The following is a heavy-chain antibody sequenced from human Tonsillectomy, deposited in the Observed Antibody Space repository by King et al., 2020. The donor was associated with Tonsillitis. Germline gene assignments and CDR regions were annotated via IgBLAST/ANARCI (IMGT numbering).Heavy chain of an antibody. V-gene: IGHV3-30*18. J-gene: IGHJ6*02. Sequence: VQLVESGGGVVQPGRSLRLSCAASGFTFSSYGMHWVRQAPGKGLEWVAVISYDGSNKYYADSVKGRFTISRDNSKNTLNLQMNSLRAEDTAVYYCAKDLTAAKGSYCYGMDVWGQGATVTVSS. D-gene: IGHD2-2*01. CDR1: GFTFSSYG. CDR2: ISYDGSNK. CDR3: AKDLTAAKGSYCYGMDV.